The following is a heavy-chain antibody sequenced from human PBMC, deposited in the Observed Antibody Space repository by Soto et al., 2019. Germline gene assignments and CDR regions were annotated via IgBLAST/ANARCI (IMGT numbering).Heavy chain of an antibody. J-gene: IGHJ4*02. CDR1: GGSISSSSYY. D-gene: IGHD1-7*01. Sequence: SETLSLTCSVSGGSISSSSYYWGWIRQPPGKGLEWIGSIYYSGSTYYNPSLKSRVTISVDTSRNQFSLKLSSVTAAETAVYYCAREENLNSGFDYWGQGTLVTVS. CDR3: AREENLNSGFDY. CDR2: IYYSGST. V-gene: IGHV4-39*02.